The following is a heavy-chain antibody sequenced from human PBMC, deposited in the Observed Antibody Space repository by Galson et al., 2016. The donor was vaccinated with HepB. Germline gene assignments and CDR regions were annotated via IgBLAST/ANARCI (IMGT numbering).Heavy chain of an antibody. J-gene: IGHJ6*02. CDR2: IYYTGTT. CDR1: GGSIRSYY. Sequence: LSLTCTVSGGSIRSYYWSWLRQSPGKGLEGIGYIYYTGTTDYNPSLKSRVTISLDTSKNQFSLHLSSVTAADTAIYYCARQQLVSLSYGLDVWGQGTTVTVSS. V-gene: IGHV4-59*01. CDR3: ARQQLVSLSYGLDV. D-gene: IGHD6-13*01.